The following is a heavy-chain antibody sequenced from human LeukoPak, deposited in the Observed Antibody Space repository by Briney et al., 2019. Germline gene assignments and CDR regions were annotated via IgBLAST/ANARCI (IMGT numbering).Heavy chain of an antibody. J-gene: IGHJ4*02. Sequence: GGSLRLSCAASGFTFSSYGMHWVRQAPGKGLEWVAVIWYDESDEHYADSVKGRFTISRDNSKNTLYLQMNSLRAEDTAVYYCARDPGEGYFDYWGQGTLVTVSS. CDR1: GFTFSSYG. V-gene: IGHV3-33*01. CDR3: ARDPGEGYFDY. CDR2: IWYDESDE.